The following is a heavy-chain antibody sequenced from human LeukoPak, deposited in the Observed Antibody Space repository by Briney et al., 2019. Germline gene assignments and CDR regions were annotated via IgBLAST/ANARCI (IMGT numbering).Heavy chain of an antibody. J-gene: IGHJ4*02. D-gene: IGHD4-17*01. Sequence: GGSPRLSCAASGFTFSNYAMSWIRQAPGKGLEWVSSISGSGGSTYYADSVKGRFTISRANSKNTLYMQMNSLRAEDTAVYYCAKVLRGLAYYGDYRDWGQGTLVTVSS. CDR2: ISGSGGST. CDR1: GFTFSNYA. CDR3: AKVLRGLAYYGDYRD. V-gene: IGHV3-23*01.